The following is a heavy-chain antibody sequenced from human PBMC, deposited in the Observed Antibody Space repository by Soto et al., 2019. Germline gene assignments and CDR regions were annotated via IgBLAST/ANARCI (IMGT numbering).Heavy chain of an antibody. Sequence: SGPTLVNPTQTLTLTCTFSGFSLSTSGMCVSWIRQPPGKALEWLARIDWDDNKNYSTSLKTRLTITKDTSKKQVVLTMTNMDPVDTATYYCARNPVDCSGGSCYSFDYWGQGTLVTVSS. CDR3: ARNPVDCSGGSCYSFDY. CDR1: GFSLSTSGMC. V-gene: IGHV2-70*11. J-gene: IGHJ4*02. D-gene: IGHD2-15*01. CDR2: IDWDDNK.